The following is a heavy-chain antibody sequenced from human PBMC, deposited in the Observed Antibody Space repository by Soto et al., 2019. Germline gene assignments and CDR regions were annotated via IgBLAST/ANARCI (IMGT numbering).Heavy chain of an antibody. V-gene: IGHV3-23*01. J-gene: IGHJ6*01. CDR1: GFPCINFA. D-gene: IGHD3-16*01. CDR3: VRSSRAYVLTGLFFDS. CDR2: LDTSGDLT. Sequence: GASLRLACAASGFPCINFAMSWVRQAPGKALEWVASLDTSGDLTFYASSVKGRFFISRDNSRKTLFLQMSSLRADDSAVYYFVRSSRAYVLTGLFFDSGGQRTRVT.